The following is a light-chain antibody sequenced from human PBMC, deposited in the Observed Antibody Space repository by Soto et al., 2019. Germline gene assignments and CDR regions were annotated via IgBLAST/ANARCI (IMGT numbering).Light chain of an antibody. CDR2: TNT. V-gene: IGLV1-44*01. J-gene: IGLJ1*01. CDR3: ASWDDSLNGPV. CDR1: SSNVGGNP. Sequence: QSVLTQPPSASGTPGQGVTISCSGSSSNVGGNPVNWYQHVPTTAPKLLIYTNTQRPSGVPDRFSGSKSGTSASLAISGLXSEDEADYYCASWDDSLNGPVFGTGTKVTLL.